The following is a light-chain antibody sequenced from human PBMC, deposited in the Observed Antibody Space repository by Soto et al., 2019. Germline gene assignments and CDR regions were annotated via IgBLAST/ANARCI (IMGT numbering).Light chain of an antibody. CDR1: RFNIGAGYD. V-gene: IGLV1-40*01. J-gene: IGLJ3*02. CDR2: GNS. CDR3: QSYDSSLSGFWV. Sequence: HSVLTQPPSVSGAPGQRVTISCTGSRFNIGAGYDVHWYQQLPGTAPKLLIYGNSNRPSGVPDRFSGSKSGTSASLAITGLQAEDEADYYCQSYDSSLSGFWVFGGGTKLTVL.